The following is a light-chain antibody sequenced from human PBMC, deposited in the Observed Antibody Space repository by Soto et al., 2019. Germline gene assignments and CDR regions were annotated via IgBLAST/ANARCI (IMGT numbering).Light chain of an antibody. CDR3: SSYTSSSLFV. CDR2: DVS. Sequence: SVLTQLVYVSGFAGRSLSISCTGTSSDVGGYNYVSWYQQHPGKAPKLMIYDVSNWPSGVSNRFSGSKSGNTASLTISGLQAEDEADYYCSSYTSSSLFVFGTGTKVTVL. J-gene: IGLJ1*01. V-gene: IGLV2-14*01. CDR1: SSDVGGYNY.